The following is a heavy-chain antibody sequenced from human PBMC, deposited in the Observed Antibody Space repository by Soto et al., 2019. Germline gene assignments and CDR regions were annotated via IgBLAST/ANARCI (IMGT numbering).Heavy chain of an antibody. Sequence: PSETLSLTCTVSGGSISSYYWSWIRQPPGKGLEWIGYIYYSGSTNCNPSLKSRVTISVDTSKNQFSLKLSSVTAADTAVYYCARERGGSRDAFDIWGQGTMVTVSS. J-gene: IGHJ3*02. CDR3: ARERGGSRDAFDI. CDR1: GGSISSYY. V-gene: IGHV4-59*01. CDR2: IYYSGST. D-gene: IGHD1-26*01.